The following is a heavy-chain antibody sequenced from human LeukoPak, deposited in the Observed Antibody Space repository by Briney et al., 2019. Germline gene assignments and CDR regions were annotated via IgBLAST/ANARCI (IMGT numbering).Heavy chain of an antibody. CDR3: ATAEFWGRGSYPTYYFDY. D-gene: IGHD1-26*01. CDR2: FDPEDGET. CDR1: GYTLTELS. J-gene: IGHJ4*02. Sequence: ASVKVSCKVSGYTLTELSMHWVRQAPGKGLEWMGGFDPEDGETIYAQKFQGRVTMTEDTSTDTACMELSSLRSEDTAVYYCATAEFWGRGSYPTYYFDYWGQGTLVTVSS. V-gene: IGHV1-24*01.